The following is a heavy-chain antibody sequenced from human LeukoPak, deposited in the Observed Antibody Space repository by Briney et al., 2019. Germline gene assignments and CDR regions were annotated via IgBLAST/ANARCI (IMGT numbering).Heavy chain of an antibody. CDR1: GFTFNNYV. CDR3: AKGSSSSRPYYFDY. V-gene: IGHV3-23*01. Sequence: GGSLRLSCAASGFTFNNYVMNWVRQAPGKGLEWVSAITDSSTSTYYADSVKGRFTISRHNSKNTLYLQMNNLRAEDTAVYYCAKGSSSSRPYYFDYWGQGTLATVSS. D-gene: IGHD6-13*01. J-gene: IGHJ4*02. CDR2: ITDSSTST.